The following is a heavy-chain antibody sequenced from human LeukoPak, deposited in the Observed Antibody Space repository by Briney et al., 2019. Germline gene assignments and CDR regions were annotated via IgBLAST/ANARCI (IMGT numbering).Heavy chain of an antibody. CDR2: ISGSGDST. J-gene: IGHJ4*02. V-gene: IGHV3-23*01. CDR1: GFSFSSYA. D-gene: IGHD6-6*01. Sequence: GGSLRLSCAASGFSFSSYAMSWVRQAPGKGLEWVSSISGSGDSTYYADSVRGRFTTSRDNSKNTLSLQMISLRAEDTAIYYCAKDPFRARISAPDYWGQGTLVTVSS. CDR3: AKDPFRARISAPDY.